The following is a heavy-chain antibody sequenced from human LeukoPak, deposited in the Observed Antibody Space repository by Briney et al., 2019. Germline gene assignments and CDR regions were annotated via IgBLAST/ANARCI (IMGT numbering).Heavy chain of an antibody. Sequence: GGSLRLSCAASGFTFSNCAMSWVRQAPGKGLEWVSTISGSGDNTYYADSVKGQFTISRDNSKNTLYLQMNGLRAEDTAVYYCAKSPHCSGGSCYEVDAFDIWGQGTMVTVSS. J-gene: IGHJ3*02. CDR2: ISGSGDNT. CDR1: GFTFSNCA. CDR3: AKSPHCSGGSCYEVDAFDI. D-gene: IGHD2-15*01. V-gene: IGHV3-23*01.